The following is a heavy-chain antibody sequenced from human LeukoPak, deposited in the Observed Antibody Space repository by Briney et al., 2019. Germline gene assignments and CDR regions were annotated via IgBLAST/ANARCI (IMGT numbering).Heavy chain of an antibody. CDR3: ARDYRLTQLQH. CDR2: IYYSGST. J-gene: IGHJ1*01. Sequence: SETLSLTCTVSGGSISSYYWSWIRQPPGKGLEWIGYIYYSGSTNYNPSLKSRVTMSVDTSTNQFSMKLSSVTAADTAMYYCARDYRLTQLQHWGQGTLVTVSS. V-gene: IGHV4-59*12. D-gene: IGHD1-26*01. CDR1: GGSISSYY.